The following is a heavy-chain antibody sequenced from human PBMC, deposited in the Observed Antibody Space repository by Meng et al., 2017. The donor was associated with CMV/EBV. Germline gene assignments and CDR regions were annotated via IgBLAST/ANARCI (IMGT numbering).Heavy chain of an antibody. J-gene: IGHJ5*02. Sequence: GESLKISCAASGFTFSSYAMHWVRQAPGKGLEWVAVISYDGSNEYYADSVKGRFTISRDNSKNTLYLQMNSLRAEDTAVYYCASLVVVITTSWFDPWGQGTLVTVSS. CDR2: ISYDGSNE. CDR1: GFTFSSYA. D-gene: IGHD3-22*01. V-gene: IGHV3-30-3*01. CDR3: ASLVVVITTSWFDP.